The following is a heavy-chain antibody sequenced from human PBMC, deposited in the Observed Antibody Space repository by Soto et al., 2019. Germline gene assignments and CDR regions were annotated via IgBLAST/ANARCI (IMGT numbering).Heavy chain of an antibody. CDR2: ISYDGSNK. D-gene: IGHD3-22*01. Sequence: QPGGSLRLSCAASGFTFSNYGMHWVRQAPGKGLEWVAFISYDGSNKYYVDSVKGRFTISRDNSKNTLYLQMNSLRAGDSAVYYCAKAVHYYDTSGSDYWGQGTLVTVSS. CDR1: GFTFSNYG. J-gene: IGHJ4*02. V-gene: IGHV3-30*18. CDR3: AKAVHYYDTSGSDY.